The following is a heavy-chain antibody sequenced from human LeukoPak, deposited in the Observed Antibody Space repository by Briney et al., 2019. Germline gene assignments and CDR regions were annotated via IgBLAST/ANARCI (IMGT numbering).Heavy chain of an antibody. V-gene: IGHV1-69*05. Sequence: ASVKVSCKASGGTFSSYAISWVRQAPGQGLEWMGGIIPIFGTANYAQKFQGRVTITTDESTSTAYMELSSLRSEDTAVYYCALTYYDFWSGYPGYWGQGTLVTVSS. CDR1: GGTFSSYA. CDR3: ALTYYDFWSGYPGY. CDR2: IIPIFGTA. J-gene: IGHJ4*02. D-gene: IGHD3-3*01.